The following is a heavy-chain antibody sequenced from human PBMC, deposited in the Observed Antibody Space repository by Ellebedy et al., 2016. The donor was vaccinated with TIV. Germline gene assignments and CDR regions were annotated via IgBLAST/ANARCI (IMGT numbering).Heavy chain of an antibody. J-gene: IGHJ6*02. CDR3: ARHRFYNVWGLSYTAPYAMDV. D-gene: IGHD3-3*01. CDR1: GGSINSYN. Sequence: MPSETLSLTCTVSGGSINSYNWSWIRQSPGKGLEWIGYIYNSATTKYNPSFNSRVTMSVDTSKNHLFLELNSLTATDTAVYYCARHRFYNVWGLSYTAPYAMDVWGQGTSVIVSS. CDR2: IYNSATT. V-gene: IGHV4-59*08.